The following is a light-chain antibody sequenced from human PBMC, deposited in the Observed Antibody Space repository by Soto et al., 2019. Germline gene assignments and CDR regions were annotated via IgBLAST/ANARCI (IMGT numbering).Light chain of an antibody. CDR3: QHYRTTPWT. Sequence: ETVLTQSPGTLSLSPGERVTLSCRASQSVCSRCFAWYQQKPGQSPRLLIYGASTRATGIPDRFSGSGSGTDFTLTISRLEPEDFAVYYCQHYRTTPWTFGQGTKVGIK. CDR1: QSVCSRC. V-gene: IGKV3-20*01. J-gene: IGKJ1*01. CDR2: GAS.